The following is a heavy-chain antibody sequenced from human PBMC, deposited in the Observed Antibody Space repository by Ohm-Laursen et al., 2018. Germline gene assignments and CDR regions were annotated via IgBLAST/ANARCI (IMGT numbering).Heavy chain of an antibody. J-gene: IGHJ3*02. D-gene: IGHD6-19*01. Sequence: SLRLSCSASGFTFSRSAMSWVRQAPGKGLEWVSAISGSGGSTFSADSVKGRLTISRDNSKNTVYLQMNSLRAEDTAVYFCAKDLRWGRSGWSAFDIWGQGTMVTVSS. CDR1: GFTFSRSA. CDR3: AKDLRWGRSGWSAFDI. V-gene: IGHV3-23*01. CDR2: ISGSGGST.